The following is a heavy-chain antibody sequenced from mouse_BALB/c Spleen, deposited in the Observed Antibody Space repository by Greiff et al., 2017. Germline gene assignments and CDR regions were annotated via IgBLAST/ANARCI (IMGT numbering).Heavy chain of an antibody. J-gene: IGHJ4*01. CDR2: IWAGGST. CDR1: GFSLTSYG. V-gene: IGHV2-9*02. CDR3: AREVTTAPYAMDY. D-gene: IGHD1-2*01. Sequence: VQGVESGPGLVAPSQSLSITCTVSGFSLTSYGVHWVRQPPGKGLEWLGVIWAGGSTNYNSALMSRLSISKDNSKSQVFLKMNSLQTDDTAMYYCAREVTTAPYAMDYWGQGTSVTVSS.